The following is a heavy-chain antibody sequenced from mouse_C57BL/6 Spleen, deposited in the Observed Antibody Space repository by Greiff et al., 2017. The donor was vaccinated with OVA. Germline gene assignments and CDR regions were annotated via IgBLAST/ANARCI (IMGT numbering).Heavy chain of an antibody. V-gene: IGHV1-26*01. D-gene: IGHD1-1*01. Sequence: EVQLQQSGPELVKPGASVKISCKASGYTFTDYYMNWVKQSHGKSLEWIGDINPNNGGTSYNQKFKGKATLTVDKSSSTAYMELRSLTSEDSAVYYCAPSSPYYYAMDDWGQGTSVTVSS. CDR1: GYTFTDYY. CDR3: APSSPYYYAMDD. J-gene: IGHJ4*01. CDR2: INPNNGGT.